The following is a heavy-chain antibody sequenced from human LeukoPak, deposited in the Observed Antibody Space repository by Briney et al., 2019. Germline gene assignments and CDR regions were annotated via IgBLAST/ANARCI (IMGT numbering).Heavy chain of an antibody. CDR3: ARASDSSGYYSGMDV. Sequence: SETLSLTCAVSGGSISSGGYSWSWIRQPPGKGLEWIGYIYHSGSTYYNPSLKSRVTISVDRSKNQFSLKLSSVTAADTAVYYCARASDSSGYYSGMDVWGQGTTVTVSS. J-gene: IGHJ6*02. D-gene: IGHD3-22*01. CDR2: IYHSGST. CDR1: GGSISSGGYS. V-gene: IGHV4-30-2*01.